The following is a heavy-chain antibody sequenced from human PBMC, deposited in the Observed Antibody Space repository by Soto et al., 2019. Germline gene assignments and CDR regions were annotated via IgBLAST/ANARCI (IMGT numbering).Heavy chain of an antibody. CDR3: ASHAVHSSGFTDY. V-gene: IGHV4-39*01. D-gene: IGHD6-19*01. Sequence: QLQLQESGPGLVKPSETLSLTCTVSGGSISSSSYYWGWIRQPPGKGLEWIGSIYYSGSTYYNPSLKSRVPLSLDTSKNQFSLKLSSVTAADAAGYYCASHAVHSSGFTDYWGQGTLVTVSS. CDR2: IYYSGST. J-gene: IGHJ4*02. CDR1: GGSISSSSYY.